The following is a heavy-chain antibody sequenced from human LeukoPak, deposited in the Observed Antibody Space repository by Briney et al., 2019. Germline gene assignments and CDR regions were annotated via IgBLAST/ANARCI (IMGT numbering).Heavy chain of an antibody. Sequence: SETLSLTCAVYGGSFSGYYWSWIRQPPGKGLEWIGEINHSGSTNYNPSLKSRVTISVDTSKNQFSLKLSSVTAADTAVYYCARGRGSGWSLYYFDYWGQGTLVTASS. CDR1: GGSFSGYY. CDR3: ARGRGSGWSLYYFDY. D-gene: IGHD6-19*01. CDR2: INHSGST. J-gene: IGHJ4*02. V-gene: IGHV4-34*01.